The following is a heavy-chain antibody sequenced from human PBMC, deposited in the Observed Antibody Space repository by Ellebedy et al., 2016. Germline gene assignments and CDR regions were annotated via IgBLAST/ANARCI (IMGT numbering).Heavy chain of an antibody. D-gene: IGHD1-14*01. V-gene: IGHV2-5*01. CDR3: AHKSVYREVDY. Sequence: SGPTLVKPTQTLTLTCTFSGFSLDTDEVVVGWVRQPPGGALEWLSFIYGNDVKRYRPSLGSRLTITRDTSKNQVVLTMTNMDPVDTATYFCAHKSVYREVDYWGQGRLVIVSS. CDR2: IYGNDVK. J-gene: IGHJ4*02. CDR1: GFSLDTDEVV.